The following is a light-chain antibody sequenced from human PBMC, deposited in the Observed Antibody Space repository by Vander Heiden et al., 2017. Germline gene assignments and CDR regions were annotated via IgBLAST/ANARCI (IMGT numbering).Light chain of an antibody. CDR3: QSADSSGTYVV. CDR1: ALPKQY. Sequence: SYELTQPPSVPVSPVQTARITCSGDALPKQYAYWYQQKPGQAPVLVIYKDSERPSGIPERFSGSSSGTTDTLTISGVQAEDEADYYCQSADSSGTYVVFGGGTKLTVL. V-gene: IGLV3-25*03. J-gene: IGLJ2*01. CDR2: KDS.